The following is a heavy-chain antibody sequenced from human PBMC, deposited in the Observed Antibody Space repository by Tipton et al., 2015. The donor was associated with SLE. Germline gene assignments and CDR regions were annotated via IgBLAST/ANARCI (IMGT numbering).Heavy chain of an antibody. Sequence: LTCTVSGGSISSYYWSWIRQPPGKGLEWIGYIYYSGNTNYNPSLKSRVTISVDTSTNQFSLKLSSVTAADTAVYYCARGDTGDDYFDNWGRGTLVTVSS. V-gene: IGHV4-59*01. CDR2: IYYSGNT. CDR1: GGSISSYY. CDR3: ARGDTGDDYFDN. D-gene: IGHD7-27*01. J-gene: IGHJ4*02.